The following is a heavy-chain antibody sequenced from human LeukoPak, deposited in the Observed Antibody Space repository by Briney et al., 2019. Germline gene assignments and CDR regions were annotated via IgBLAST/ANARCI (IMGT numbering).Heavy chain of an antibody. Sequence: PSETLSLTCTVSGGSISSSSYYWGWIRQPPGKGLEWIGSIYYSGSTYYNPSLKSRVTISVDTSKNQFSLKLSSATAADTAVYYCARHVVYYYDSSGYSGHWSYWGQGTLVTVSS. CDR2: IYYSGST. J-gene: IGHJ4*02. V-gene: IGHV4-39*01. CDR1: GGSISSSSYY. D-gene: IGHD3-22*01. CDR3: ARHVVYYYDSSGYSGHWSY.